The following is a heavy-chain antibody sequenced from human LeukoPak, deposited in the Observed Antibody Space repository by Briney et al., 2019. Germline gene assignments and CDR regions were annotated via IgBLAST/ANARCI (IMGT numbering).Heavy chain of an antibody. Sequence: GRSLRLSCAASGFTFDDYAMHWVRQAPGKGLEWVSGISWNSGSIGYADSVKGRFTISRDNAKNSLYLQMNSLRAEDTALYYCAKDSLYYYDSSGYYSWGQGTLVTVSS. J-gene: IGHJ4*02. CDR3: AKDSLYYYDSSGYYS. CDR2: ISWNSGSI. D-gene: IGHD3-22*01. V-gene: IGHV3-9*01. CDR1: GFTFDDYA.